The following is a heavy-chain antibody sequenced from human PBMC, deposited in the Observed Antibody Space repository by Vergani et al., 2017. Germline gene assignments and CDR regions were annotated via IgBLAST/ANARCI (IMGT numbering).Heavy chain of an antibody. CDR1: GFTFSSYS. CDR2: ISSSSSTI. Sequence: EVQLVESGGGLVQPGGSLRLSCAASGFTFSSYSMNWVRQAPGKGLEWVSYISSSSSTIYYADSVKGRFTISRDNAKNSLYLQMNSLRDEDTAVYYCAREVPPILSLAESGIFDYWGQGTLVTVSS. V-gene: IGHV3-48*02. D-gene: IGHD3-3*02. CDR3: AREVPPILSLAESGIFDY. J-gene: IGHJ4*02.